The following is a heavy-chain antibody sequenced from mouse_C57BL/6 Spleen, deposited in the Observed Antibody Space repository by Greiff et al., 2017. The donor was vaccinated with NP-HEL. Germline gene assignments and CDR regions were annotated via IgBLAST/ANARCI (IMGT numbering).Heavy chain of an antibody. CDR2: ISSGSSTI. CDR1: GFTFSDYG. CDR3: ARQDYDEDYAMDY. D-gene: IGHD2-4*01. J-gene: IGHJ4*01. V-gene: IGHV5-17*01. Sequence: EVKVVESGGGLVKPGGSLKLSCAASGFTFSDYGMHWVRQAPEKGLEWVAYISSGSSTIYYADTVKGRFTISRDNAKNTLFLQMTSLRSEDTAMYYCARQDYDEDYAMDYWGQGTSVTVSS.